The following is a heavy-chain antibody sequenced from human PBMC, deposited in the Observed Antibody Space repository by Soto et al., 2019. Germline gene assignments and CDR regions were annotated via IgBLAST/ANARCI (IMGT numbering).Heavy chain of an antibody. D-gene: IGHD1-26*01. J-gene: IGHJ4*02. CDR1: GYTLTELS. CDR2: SAPEEGEP. CDR3: AADRKIVGTIGAFDF. Sequence: ASVKVSCKVSGYTLTELSMHWVRQAPGKGLEWMGRSAPEEGEPIYPQKFQGRVSMTEDPSTDTAYMELTSLRFEDTAVYFCAADRKIVGTIGAFDFWGQGTLVTVSS. V-gene: IGHV1-24*01.